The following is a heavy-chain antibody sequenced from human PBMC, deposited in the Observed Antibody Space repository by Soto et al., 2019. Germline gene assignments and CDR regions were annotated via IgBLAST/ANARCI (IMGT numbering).Heavy chain of an antibody. J-gene: IGHJ4*02. CDR3: ARSDFWSGYYTGIEDGFDY. D-gene: IGHD3-3*01. V-gene: IGHV4-30-4*01. CDR1: GGSISSGDYY. CDR2: IYYSGST. Sequence: PSETLSLTCTVSGGSISSGDYYWSWIRQPPGKGLEWIGYIYYSGSTYYNPSLKSRVTISVDTSKNQFSLKLSSVTAADTAVYYCARSDFWSGYYTGIEDGFDYWGQGTLVTVSS.